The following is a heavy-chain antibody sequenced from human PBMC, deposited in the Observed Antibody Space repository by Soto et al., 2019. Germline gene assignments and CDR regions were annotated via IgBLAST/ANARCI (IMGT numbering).Heavy chain of an antibody. Sequence: GGSLRLSCAASGFTFDDYAMQWVRQAPGKGLEWVSGTSWNSGSIGYADSVQGRFTISRDNAKNSLYLQMNSLRAEDTALYYCAKDPQITIFGVVIMFVVLGGYYYYGMDVWG. CDR2: TSWNSGSI. CDR3: AKDPQITIFGVVIMFVVLGGYYYYGMDV. J-gene: IGHJ6*02. CDR1: GFTFDDYA. V-gene: IGHV3-9*01. D-gene: IGHD3-3*01.